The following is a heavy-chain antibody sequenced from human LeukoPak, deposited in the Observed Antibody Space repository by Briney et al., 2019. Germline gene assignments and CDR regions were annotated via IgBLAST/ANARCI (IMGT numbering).Heavy chain of an antibody. Sequence: PSETLSLTCAVYGGSFSGYYWSWIRQPPGKGLEWIGEINHSGSTNYNPSLKSRVTISVDTSKNQFSLKLSSVTAADTAVYCCARLPQYITIFGVVIRRGRNWFDPWGQGTLVTVSS. CDR3: ARLPQYITIFGVVIRRGRNWFDP. V-gene: IGHV4-34*01. CDR1: GGSFSGYY. J-gene: IGHJ5*02. CDR2: INHSGST. D-gene: IGHD3-3*01.